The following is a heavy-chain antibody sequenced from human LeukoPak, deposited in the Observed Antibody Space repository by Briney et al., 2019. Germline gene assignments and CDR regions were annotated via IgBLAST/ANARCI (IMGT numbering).Heavy chain of an antibody. Sequence: SETLSLTCTVSGGSISSSSYYWGWIRQPPEKGLEWIGTIYYSGRAYYNPSLKSRVTISVDTSKNQFSLKLSSVTAEDTAVYYCARGGQSVQLEGNSDYWGQGTLVTVSS. CDR2: IYYSGRA. D-gene: IGHD1-1*01. V-gene: IGHV4-39*07. CDR1: GGSISSSSYY. CDR3: ARGGQSVQLEGNSDY. J-gene: IGHJ4*02.